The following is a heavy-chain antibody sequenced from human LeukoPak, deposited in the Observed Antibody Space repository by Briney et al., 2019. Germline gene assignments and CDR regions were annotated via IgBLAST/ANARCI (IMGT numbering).Heavy chain of an antibody. D-gene: IGHD3-10*01. J-gene: IGHJ6*02. V-gene: IGHV3-33*01. CDR3: ARDRITMVRGVIIRYDYYYGMDV. CDR1: GFTFSSYG. CDR2: IWYDGSNK. Sequence: GGSLRLSCAASGFTFSSYGMHWVRQAPGKGLEWVAVIWYDGSNKYYADSVKGRFTISRDNSKNTLYLQMNSLRAEDTAVYYCARDRITMVRGVIIRYDYYYGMDVWGQGTTVTVSS.